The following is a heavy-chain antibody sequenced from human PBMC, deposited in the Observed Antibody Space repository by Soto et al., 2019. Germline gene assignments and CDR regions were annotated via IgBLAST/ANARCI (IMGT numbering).Heavy chain of an antibody. CDR2: ISYDGSNK. CDR3: AKVAVGELYPVGNYYYYMDV. V-gene: IGHV3-30*18. Sequence: QVQLVESGGGVVQPGRSLRLSCAASGFTFSSYGMHWVRQAPGKGLEWVAVISYDGSNKYYADSVKGRFTISRDNSKNTLYLQMNSLRAEDTAVYYCAKVAVGELYPVGNYYYYMDVWGKGTTVTVSS. CDR1: GFTFSSYG. D-gene: IGHD3-10*01. J-gene: IGHJ6*03.